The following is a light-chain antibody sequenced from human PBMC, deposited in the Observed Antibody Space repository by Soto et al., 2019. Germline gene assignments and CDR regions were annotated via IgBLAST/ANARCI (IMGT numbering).Light chain of an antibody. Sequence: DIPMTQSPSLLSASCGDRVTITCRASQSIGSWVAWYQQKPGRAPNLLIHKASHLESGVPSRFSGSGSGTEFTLTISSLQPGDFATYYCQHYNSYPWTFGQGPRWIS. CDR3: QHYNSYPWT. V-gene: IGKV1-5*03. CDR2: KAS. J-gene: IGKJ1*01. CDR1: QSIGSW.